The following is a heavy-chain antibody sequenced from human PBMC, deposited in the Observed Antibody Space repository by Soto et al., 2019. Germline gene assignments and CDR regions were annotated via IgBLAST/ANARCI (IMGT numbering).Heavy chain of an antibody. CDR3: ANQPAAPSSSWSHDLNYYYYGMDV. Sequence: ASVKVSCKASGYTFTSYYMHWVRQAPGQGLEWIGIINPSGGNTSYAQKFQGRVTITRDMSTSTAYMELSSLRSEDTAVYYCANQPAAPSSSWSHDLNYYYYGMDVWGQGTTVTVSS. CDR1: GYTFTSYY. V-gene: IGHV1-46*01. J-gene: IGHJ6*02. D-gene: IGHD6-13*01. CDR2: INPSGGNT.